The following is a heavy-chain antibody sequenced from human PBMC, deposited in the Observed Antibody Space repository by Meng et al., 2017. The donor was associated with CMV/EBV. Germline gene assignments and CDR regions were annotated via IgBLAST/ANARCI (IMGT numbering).Heavy chain of an antibody. V-gene: IGHV4-39*07. CDR3: GRVDGGTYLNWFDP. Sequence: GSLRLSCTVSGGSISSSSYYWGWIRQPPGKGLEWIGSIYYSGSTYYNPSLKSRVTISVDTSKNQFSLKLSSVTAADTAVYYCGRVDGGTYLNWFDPWGQGTLVTVSS. CDR1: GGSISSSSYY. J-gene: IGHJ5*02. D-gene: IGHD3/OR15-3a*01. CDR2: IYYSGST.